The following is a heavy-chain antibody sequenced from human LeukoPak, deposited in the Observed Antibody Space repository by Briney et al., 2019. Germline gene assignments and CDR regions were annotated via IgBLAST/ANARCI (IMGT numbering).Heavy chain of an antibody. J-gene: IGHJ4*02. D-gene: IGHD1-7*01. V-gene: IGHV4-31*03. CDR2: IYYSGST. CDR3: ARVGRREGGITGTRYPDY. Sequence: SQTLSLTCTVSGGSISSGGYYWSWIRQHPGKGLEWIGYIYYSGSTYYNPSLKSRVTISVDTSKNQFSLKLSSVTAADTAVYYCARVGRREGGITGTRYPDYWGQGTLVTVSS. CDR1: GGSISSGGYY.